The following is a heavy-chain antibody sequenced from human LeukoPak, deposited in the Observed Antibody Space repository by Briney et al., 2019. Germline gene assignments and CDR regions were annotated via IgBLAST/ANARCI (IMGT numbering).Heavy chain of an antibody. Sequence: GGSLRLSCSSPVFIFSSYAMHWVRQAPGKGLEYVSAISSNGGSTYYADSVKGRFTISRDNSKNTLYLQMSSLRAEDTAVYYSVKDSTAYSSGWPTFDYWGQGTLVTVSS. CDR1: VFIFSSYA. CDR3: VKDSTAYSSGWPTFDY. J-gene: IGHJ4*02. D-gene: IGHD6-19*01. CDR2: ISSNGGST. V-gene: IGHV3-64D*09.